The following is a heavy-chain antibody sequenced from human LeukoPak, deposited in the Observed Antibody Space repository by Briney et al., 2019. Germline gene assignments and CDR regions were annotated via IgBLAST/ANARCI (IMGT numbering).Heavy chain of an antibody. CDR1: GFTFSSYS. D-gene: IGHD6-13*01. Sequence: PGGSLRLSCEASGFTFSSYSMNWVRQAPGKGLEWVSSISSSSSYIYYADSVKGRFTISRDNAKNSLYLQMNSLRTEDTAVYYCARDLGDSSSWYPDYWGQGTLVTVSS. CDR2: ISSSSSYI. CDR3: ARDLGDSSSWYPDY. J-gene: IGHJ4*02. V-gene: IGHV3-21*01.